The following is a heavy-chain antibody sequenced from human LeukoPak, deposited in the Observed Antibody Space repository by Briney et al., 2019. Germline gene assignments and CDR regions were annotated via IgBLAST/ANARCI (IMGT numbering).Heavy chain of an antibody. CDR3: ARDVVDYCSSTSCYTGTYYYYYMDV. V-gene: IGHV4-4*07. D-gene: IGHD2-2*02. J-gene: IGHJ6*03. Sequence: SETLSLTCTVSGGSISSYYWSRIRQPAGKGLEWIGRIYTSGSTNYNPSLKSRVTMSVDTSKNQFSLKLSSVTAADTAVYYCARDVVDYCSSTSCYTGTYYYYYMDVWGKGTTVTVSS. CDR1: GGSISSYY. CDR2: IYTSGST.